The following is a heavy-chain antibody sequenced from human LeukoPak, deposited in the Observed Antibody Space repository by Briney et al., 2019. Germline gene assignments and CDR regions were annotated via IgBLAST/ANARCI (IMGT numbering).Heavy chain of an antibody. J-gene: IGHJ4*02. D-gene: IGHD3-10*01. CDR2: INPSGGST. V-gene: IGHV1-46*01. CDR1: GGTFSSYA. Sequence: ASVNVSCKASGGTFSSYAISWVRQAPGQGLEWMGIINPSGGSTSYAQKLQGRVTMTRDTSTSTVYMELSSLRSEDTAVYYCARDAEGGSGPSYYFDYWGQGTLVTVSS. CDR3: ARDAEGGSGPSYYFDY.